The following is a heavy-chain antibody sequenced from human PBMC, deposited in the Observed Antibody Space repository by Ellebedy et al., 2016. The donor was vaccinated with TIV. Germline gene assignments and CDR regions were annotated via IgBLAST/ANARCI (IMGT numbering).Heavy chain of an antibody. D-gene: IGHD2-15*01. CDR1: GGSFSGYY. Sequence: MPSETLSLTCAVYGGSFSGYYWSWIRQPPGKGLEWIGEINHSGSTNYNPSLKSRVTISVDTSKNQFSLKLSSVTAADTAVYYCARGNRNSGGSSHWGQGTLVTVSS. J-gene: IGHJ4*02. CDR3: ARGNRNSGGSSH. V-gene: IGHV4-34*01. CDR2: INHSGST.